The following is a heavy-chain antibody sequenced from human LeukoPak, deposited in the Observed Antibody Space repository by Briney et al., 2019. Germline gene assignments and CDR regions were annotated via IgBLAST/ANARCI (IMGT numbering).Heavy chain of an antibody. D-gene: IGHD5-24*01. CDR1: GGSFSGYY. CDR3: ARDLSRDGYNWGFDY. Sequence: SETLSLTCAVYGGSFSGYYWSWIRQPPGKGLEWIREINHSGSTNYNPSLKSRVTISVDTSKNQFSLKLSSVTAADTAVYYCARDLSRDGYNWGFDYWGQGTLVTVSS. CDR2: INHSGST. J-gene: IGHJ4*02. V-gene: IGHV4-34*01.